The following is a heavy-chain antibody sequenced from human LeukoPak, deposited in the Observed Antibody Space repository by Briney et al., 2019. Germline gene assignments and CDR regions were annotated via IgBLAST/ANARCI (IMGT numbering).Heavy chain of an antibody. CDR3: ARGRGYCSSSSCYDFDY. J-gene: IGHJ4*02. D-gene: IGHD2-2*01. V-gene: IGHV5-51*01. Sequence: GESLKISCTGSGYIFTNYWIAWVRQMPGKGLEWRGIIYPGDSETTYSPSFQGQVTISADKSITTTNLQWSSLKASDTAMYYCARGRGYCSSSSCYDFDYWGQGTLVTVPS. CDR1: GYIFTNYW. CDR2: IYPGDSET.